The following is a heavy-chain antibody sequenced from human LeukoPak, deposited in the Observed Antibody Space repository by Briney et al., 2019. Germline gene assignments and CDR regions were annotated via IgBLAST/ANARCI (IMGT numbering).Heavy chain of an antibody. CDR3: ARRRFSRFLEWPLDY. CDR1: GYSFTSYW. CDR2: IYPGDSDT. D-gene: IGHD3-3*01. V-gene: IGHV5-51*01. J-gene: IGHJ4*02. Sequence: GESLKISCKGSGYSFTSYWIGWVRQMPGKGLEWMGIIYPGDSDTRYSPSFQGQVTISADKSISTAYLQWSSLKASDTAMYYCARRRFSRFLEWPLDYWGQGTLVTVSS.